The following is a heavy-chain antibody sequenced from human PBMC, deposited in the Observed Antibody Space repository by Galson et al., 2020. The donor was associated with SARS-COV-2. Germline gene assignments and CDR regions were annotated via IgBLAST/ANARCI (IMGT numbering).Heavy chain of an antibody. J-gene: IGHJ3*02. CDR1: GGSISSYY. D-gene: IGHD3-10*01. CDR3: ARDRVGALWFGELLKGDGAFDI. CDR2: IYTSGST. V-gene: IGHV4-4*07. Sequence: SETLSLTCTVSGGSISSYYWSWIRQPAGKGLEWIGRIYTSGSTNYNPSLKSRVTMSVDTSKNQFSLKLSSVTAADTAVYYCARDRVGALWFGELLKGDGAFDIWGQGTMVTVSS.